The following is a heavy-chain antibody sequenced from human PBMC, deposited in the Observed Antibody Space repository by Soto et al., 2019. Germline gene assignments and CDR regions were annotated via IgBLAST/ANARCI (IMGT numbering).Heavy chain of an antibody. Sequence: GASVKVSCKASGCTFSSYAISWVRQAPGQGLEWMGGIIPIFGTANYAQKFQGRVTITADKSTSTAYMELSSLRSEDTAVYYCARIPAIFGVVIIRGAFHIWGQGTMVNVSS. CDR1: GCTFSSYA. CDR3: ARIPAIFGVVIIRGAFHI. J-gene: IGHJ3*02. CDR2: IIPIFGTA. D-gene: IGHD3-3*01. V-gene: IGHV1-69*06.